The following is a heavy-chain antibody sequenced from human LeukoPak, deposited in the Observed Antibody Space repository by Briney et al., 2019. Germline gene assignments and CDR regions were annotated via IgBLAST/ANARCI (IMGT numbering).Heavy chain of an antibody. Sequence: GGSLRLSCAASGFTFSDYYMSWIRQAPGKGLEWVSYISGSTGFTNYADSVRGRFTISRDDAKNSLYLQMNSLRAEDTAVYYCARGEGDRGFDYWGQGTLVTVSS. D-gene: IGHD3-10*01. V-gene: IGHV3-11*05. CDR2: ISGSTGFT. CDR3: ARGEGDRGFDY. CDR1: GFTFSDYY. J-gene: IGHJ4*02.